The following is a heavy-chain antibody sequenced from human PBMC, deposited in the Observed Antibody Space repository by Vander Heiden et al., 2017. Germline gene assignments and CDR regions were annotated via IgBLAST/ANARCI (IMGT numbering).Heavy chain of an antibody. CDR3: TRDHVGYCSGASCSLNWLDP. Sequence: QVQLVQSGAEVKKPGASVKVSCTASGYTFRGHYVNWVRHAPGQGLEWMGWINPNSGGTNYAQRFQGRVTMTRDTSISTVYMELSRLRSDDTAVYYCTRDHVGYCSGASCSLNWLDPWGQGTLVTVSP. V-gene: IGHV1-2*02. CDR2: INPNSGGT. J-gene: IGHJ5*02. CDR1: GYTFRGHY. D-gene: IGHD2-15*01.